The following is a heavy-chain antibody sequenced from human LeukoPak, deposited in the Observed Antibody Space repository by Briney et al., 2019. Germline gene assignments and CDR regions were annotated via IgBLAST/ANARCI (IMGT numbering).Heavy chain of an antibody. J-gene: IGHJ4*02. CDR2: IYYSGGA. D-gene: IGHD6-6*01. CDR3: ARHRAYSSSSPFDY. CDR1: GGSISSYY. Sequence: SETLSLTCTVSGGSISSYYWSWIRQPPGKGLEWIGYIYYSGGANYNASLKSRVTISVDTSKNQLSLKLSSVTAADTAVYYCARHRAYSSSSPFDYWGQGTLVTVSS. V-gene: IGHV4-59*01.